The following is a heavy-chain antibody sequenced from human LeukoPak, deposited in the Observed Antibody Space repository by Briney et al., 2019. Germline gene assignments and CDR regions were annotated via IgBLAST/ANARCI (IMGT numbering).Heavy chain of an antibody. CDR1: GFTFSSYS. D-gene: IGHD1-26*01. CDR3: ARDPPVGATTLDAFDI. V-gene: IGHV3-21*01. Sequence: GSLRLSCAASGFTFSSYSMNWVRQAPGKGLEWVSSISSSSSYIYYADSVKGRFTISRDNAKNSLYLQMNSLRAEDTAVYYCARDPPVGATTLDAFDIWGQGTMVTVPS. CDR2: ISSSSSYI. J-gene: IGHJ3*02.